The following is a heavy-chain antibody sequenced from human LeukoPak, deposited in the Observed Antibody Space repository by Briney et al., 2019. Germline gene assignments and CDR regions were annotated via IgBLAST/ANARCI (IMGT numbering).Heavy chain of an antibody. J-gene: IGHJ4*02. CDR2: INLDGSEK. CDR3: AREATRGLFDS. Sequence: PGGSLRLSCAASGFTFSSYWMSWVRQAPGKGLEWVADINLDGSEKYYVDSVKGRFTISRDNAKNSLNLHMNSLRAEDTAVYYCAREATRGLFDSWGQGTLVTVSS. D-gene: IGHD1/OR15-1a*01. V-gene: IGHV3-7*01. CDR1: GFTFSSYW.